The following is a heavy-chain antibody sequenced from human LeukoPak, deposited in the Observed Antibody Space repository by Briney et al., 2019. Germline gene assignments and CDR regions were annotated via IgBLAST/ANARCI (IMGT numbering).Heavy chain of an antibody. CDR3: ARSPFVGGYDYNWFDP. CDR2: IGGRGGST. V-gene: IGHV3-23*01. D-gene: IGHD5-12*01. CDR1: GFRFSDFT. J-gene: IGHJ5*02. Sequence: GGSLRLSCAASGFRFSDFTMTWVRQPPGKGPEWVSAIGGRGGSTYYADSVGGRSTIPRDNAKNSLYLQMNSLRAEDTAVYYCARSPFVGGYDYNWFDPWGQGTLVTVSS.